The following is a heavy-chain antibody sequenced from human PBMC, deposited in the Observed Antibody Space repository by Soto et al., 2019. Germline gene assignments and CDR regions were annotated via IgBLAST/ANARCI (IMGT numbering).Heavy chain of an antibody. Sequence: GASVKVSCKASGYTFPAYVTSWGRRPLDQGLEWMGWISAYNGNTNYAQKLQGRVTMTTDTSTSTAYMELRSLRSDDTAVYYCARVSSRDYDFWSGYGNWFDPWGQGTLVTVSS. D-gene: IGHD3-3*01. CDR3: ARVSSRDYDFWSGYGNWFDP. J-gene: IGHJ5*02. CDR1: GYTFPAYV. CDR2: ISAYNGNT. V-gene: IGHV1-18*01.